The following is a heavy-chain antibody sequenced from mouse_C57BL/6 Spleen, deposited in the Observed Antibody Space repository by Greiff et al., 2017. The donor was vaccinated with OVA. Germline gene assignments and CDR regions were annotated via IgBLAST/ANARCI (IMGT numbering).Heavy chain of an antibody. CDR3: ARKDYYGSSYEGFAY. D-gene: IGHD1-1*01. V-gene: IGHV5-17*01. J-gene: IGHJ3*01. Sequence: EVQGVESGGGLVKPGGSLKLSCAASGFTFSDYGMHWVRQAPEKGLEWVAYISSGSSTIYYADTVKGRFTISRDNAKNTLFLQMTSLRSEDTAMYDCARKDYYGSSYEGFAYWSQGTLGTVAA. CDR2: ISSGSSTI. CDR1: GFTFSDYG.